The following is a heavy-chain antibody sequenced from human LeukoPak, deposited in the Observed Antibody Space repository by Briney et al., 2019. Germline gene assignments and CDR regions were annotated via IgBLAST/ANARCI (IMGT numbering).Heavy chain of an antibody. D-gene: IGHD3-9*01. V-gene: IGHV4-39*07. Sequence: SETLSLTCSVSDGSIISSTYSWAWIRQPPGRGLEWIGNIYSRGSTFYNPSLKSRVTISVDTSKNQFSLKLSSVTAADTAVYYCARGVRDILTGCSFDYWGQGTLVTVSS. CDR2: IYSRGST. CDR1: DGSIISSTYS. CDR3: ARGVRDILTGCSFDY. J-gene: IGHJ4*02.